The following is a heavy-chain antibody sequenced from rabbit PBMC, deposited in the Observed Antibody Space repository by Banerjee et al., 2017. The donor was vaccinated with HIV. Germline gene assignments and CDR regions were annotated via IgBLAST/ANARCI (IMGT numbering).Heavy chain of an antibody. CDR2: IATGSSGNT. V-gene: IGHV1S45*01. CDR1: GFSFSSSYY. CDR3: ARGGGGGDGFDL. D-gene: IGHD2-1*01. J-gene: IGHJ4*01. Sequence: QEQLKETGGGLVQPEGSLTLTCTASGFSFSSSYYMCWVRQAPGKGLEWIACIATGSSGNTYYASWAKGRFTISKTSSTTVTLQMTSLTAADTATYFCARGGGGGDGFDLWGQGTLVTVS.